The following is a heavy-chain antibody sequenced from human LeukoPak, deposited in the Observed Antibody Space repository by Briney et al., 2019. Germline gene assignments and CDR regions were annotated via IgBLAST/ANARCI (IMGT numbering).Heavy chain of an antibody. V-gene: IGHV3-74*01. D-gene: IGHD3-22*01. CDR2: INSDESDT. CDR3: ARGWVPSDITLK. CDR1: GFTFSSYS. Sequence: GGSLRLSCAASGFTFSSYSMNWVRQAPGKGLVWVSRINSDESDTNYADSVKGRFTISRDNARNTVYLQMNSLRAEDTAVYYCARGWVPSDITLKWGQGTMVTVSS. J-gene: IGHJ3*01.